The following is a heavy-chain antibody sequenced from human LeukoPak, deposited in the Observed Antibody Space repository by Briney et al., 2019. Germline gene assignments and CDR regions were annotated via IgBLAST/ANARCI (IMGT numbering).Heavy chain of an antibody. Sequence: SETLSLTCTVSGGSISSYYWSWIRQPAGKGLEWIGRIYTSGSTNYNPSLKSRVTMSVDTSKNQFSLKLSSVTAADTAVYYCARDVLHDYYDSSSYDYWGQGTLVTVSS. J-gene: IGHJ4*02. CDR2: IYTSGST. D-gene: IGHD3-22*01. V-gene: IGHV4-4*07. CDR3: ARDVLHDYYDSSSYDY. CDR1: GGSISSYY.